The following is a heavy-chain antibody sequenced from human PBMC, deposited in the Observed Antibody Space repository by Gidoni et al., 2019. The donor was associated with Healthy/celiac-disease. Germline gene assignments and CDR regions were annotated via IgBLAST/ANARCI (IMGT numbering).Heavy chain of an antibody. Sequence: QVQLQESGPGLVKPSQTLSPTCTVPGGSISSGGYYWSWIRQHPGKGLEWIGYIYYSGSTYYNPSLKSRVTISVDTSKNQFSLKLSSVTAADTAVYYCARDLPTYYYDSSGFDYWGQGTLVTVSS. CDR3: ARDLPTYYYDSSGFDY. CDR1: GGSISSGGYY. J-gene: IGHJ4*02. V-gene: IGHV4-31*03. CDR2: IYYSGST. D-gene: IGHD3-22*01.